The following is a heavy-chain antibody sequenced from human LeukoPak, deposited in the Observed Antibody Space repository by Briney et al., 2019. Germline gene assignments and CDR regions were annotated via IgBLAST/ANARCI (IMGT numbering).Heavy chain of an antibody. J-gene: IGHJ4*02. Sequence: SETLSLTCTVSGASISSYYWSWIRQPPGKGLEWIGYIYYGGSTYSNPSLKSRVTISADTSKNQFSLKLTSVTAADTAVYYCARSSGSGTYSGGYWGQGILVTVSS. CDR1: GASISSYY. CDR3: ARSSGSGTYSGGY. D-gene: IGHD3-10*01. V-gene: IGHV4-59*08. CDR2: IYYGGST.